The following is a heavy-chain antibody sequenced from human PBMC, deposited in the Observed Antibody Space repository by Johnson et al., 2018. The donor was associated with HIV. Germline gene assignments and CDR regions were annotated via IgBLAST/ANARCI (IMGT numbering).Heavy chain of an antibody. V-gene: IGHV3-30*04. CDR2: ISYAGSYK. D-gene: IGHD1-26*01. J-gene: IGHJ3*02. Sequence: QVQLVESGGGVVQPGRSLRLSCAASGFTFRSYAMHWVRQAPGKGLEWVAIISYAGSYKYYADSVKGRFTISRDNAKNSLYLQMNSLRAEDTAVYYCARASYVDAFDIWGQGTMVTVSS. CDR3: ARASYVDAFDI. CDR1: GFTFRSYA.